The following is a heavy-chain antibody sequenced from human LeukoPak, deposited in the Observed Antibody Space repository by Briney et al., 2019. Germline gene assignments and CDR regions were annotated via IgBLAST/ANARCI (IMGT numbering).Heavy chain of an antibody. CDR2: IIGGAGST. J-gene: IGHJ4*02. D-gene: IGHD3-3*01. Sequence: PGGSLRLSCAASGFSFSSHGMSWVRQAPGKGLEWVSGIIGGAGSTYYADSVKGRFTISRDNAKNSLYLQMNSLRAEDTAVYYCARDALRHGGSDYWGQGTLVTVSS. V-gene: IGHV3-23*01. CDR1: GFSFSSHG. CDR3: ARDALRHGGSDY.